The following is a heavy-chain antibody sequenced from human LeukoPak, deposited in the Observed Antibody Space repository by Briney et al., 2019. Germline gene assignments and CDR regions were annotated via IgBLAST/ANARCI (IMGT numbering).Heavy chain of an antibody. Sequence: GGSLRLSCAASGFTFSSYWMSWVRQAPGKGLEWVANIKQDGSEKYYVDSVKGRFTISRDNAKNSLYLQMNSLRAEDTAVYYCARDELYYDFWSGYENWFDPWGQGTLVTVSS. J-gene: IGHJ5*02. V-gene: IGHV3-7*01. CDR2: IKQDGSEK. CDR3: ARDELYYDFWSGYENWFDP. D-gene: IGHD3-3*01. CDR1: GFTFSSYW.